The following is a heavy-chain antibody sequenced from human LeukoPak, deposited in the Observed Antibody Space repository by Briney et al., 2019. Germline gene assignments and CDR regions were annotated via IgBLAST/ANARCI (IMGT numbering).Heavy chain of an antibody. Sequence: PGGSLRLSCAASGFTFSTYNMNWVRQAPGKGLEWVSSISSSSTYIYYADSVKGRFTISRDNAKNSLYLQMNSLRAEDTALYYCTRDRGTIQWYYFDYWGQGTLVTVSS. CDR1: GFTFSTYN. D-gene: IGHD5-12*01. CDR2: ISSSSTYI. J-gene: IGHJ4*02. V-gene: IGHV3-21*01. CDR3: TRDRGTIQWYYFDY.